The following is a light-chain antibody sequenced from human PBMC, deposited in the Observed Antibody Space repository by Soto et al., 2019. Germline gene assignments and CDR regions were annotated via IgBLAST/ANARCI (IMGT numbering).Light chain of an antibody. CDR3: QQYNDWPRT. Sequence: ETVMTQSPATVSVSPGERVTLSCRASEGVGSSLAWYQQKPGQAPRVIIYGASTTAPGIPARFSGSGSGTQFTLTISSLQPEDSAVYHCQQYNDWPRTFGQGTEVELK. CDR2: GAS. J-gene: IGKJ1*01. V-gene: IGKV3-15*01. CDR1: EGVGSS.